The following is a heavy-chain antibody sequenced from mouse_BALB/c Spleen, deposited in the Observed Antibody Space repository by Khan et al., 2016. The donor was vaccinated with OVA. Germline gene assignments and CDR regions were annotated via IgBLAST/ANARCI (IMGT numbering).Heavy chain of an antibody. J-gene: IGHJ4*01. Sequence: QVQLQQPGAELVKPGAPVKLSCKASGYTFTSYWMNWVKQRPGRGLEWIGRIDPSDSETHYNQKFKDTATLTVDKSSSTAYIQLSSLTSEDSAGYYCARDQYGNYFYAMDYWGQGTSVTVSS. V-gene: IGHV1-69*02. D-gene: IGHD2-10*02. CDR1: GYTFTSYW. CDR2: IDPSDSET. CDR3: ARDQYGNYFYAMDY.